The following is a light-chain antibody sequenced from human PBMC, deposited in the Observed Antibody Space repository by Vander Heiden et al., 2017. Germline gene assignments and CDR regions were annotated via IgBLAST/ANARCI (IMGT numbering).Light chain of an antibody. CDR2: AAY. J-gene: IGKJ3*01. CDR3: QKYNTGVT. Sequence: IQMTQSPSSLSASVGDTLTITCRASQGISNYLAWYQQRPGQVPKLLIYAAYTLQSGVPSRFSGGGSGTDFTLTISGLQPEDVATYYCQKYNTGVTFGPGTKVD. CDR1: QGISNY. V-gene: IGKV1-27*01.